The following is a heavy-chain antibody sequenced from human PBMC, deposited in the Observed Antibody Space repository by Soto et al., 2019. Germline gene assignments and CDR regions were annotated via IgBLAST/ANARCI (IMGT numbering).Heavy chain of an antibody. CDR1: GFIFSNFW. Sequence: EVQLLESGGGLVQPGGSLRLSCAASGFIFSNFWMNWVRQAPGKGLEWVATIKQDGSEAYYVDSVKGRFTISRDNAKNSVYQQMNSLRAEDTAVYYCAILSIAAPLDYWGQGSLVTVSS. CDR2: IKQDGSEA. CDR3: AILSIAAPLDY. D-gene: IGHD6-13*01. V-gene: IGHV3-7*01. J-gene: IGHJ4*02.